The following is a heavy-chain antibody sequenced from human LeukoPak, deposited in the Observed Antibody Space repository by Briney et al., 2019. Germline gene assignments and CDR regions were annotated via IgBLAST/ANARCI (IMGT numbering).Heavy chain of an antibody. CDR3: ARDRWGYSWNFDY. CDR2: ISSSSSYI. CDR1: GFTLRSYS. Sequence: GGPLRPPCAASGFTLRSYSMNWVRQAPGKGLEWVSSISSSSSYIYSADSVKDRFTISRDNAKNSLYLQMNSLRAEDTAVYYCARDRWGYSWNFDYWGQGTLVTVSS. V-gene: IGHV3-21*01. D-gene: IGHD5-18*01. J-gene: IGHJ4*02.